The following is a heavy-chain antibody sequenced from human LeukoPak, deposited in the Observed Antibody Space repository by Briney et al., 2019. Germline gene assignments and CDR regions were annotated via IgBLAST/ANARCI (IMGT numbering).Heavy chain of an antibody. J-gene: IGHJ4*02. V-gene: IGHV4-61*02. CDR2: MSSSGIS. CDR3: ARASSGSYSRYSDY. D-gene: IGHD1-26*01. Sequence: PSETLSLTCTVSNGSISSDTYFWSWIRQPAGKGLEWIGRMSSSGISTYSPSLKSRVTISVDKSKNQFSLNLSSVTAADTAVYYCARASSGSYSRYSDYWGQGTLVTASS. CDR1: NGSISSDTYF.